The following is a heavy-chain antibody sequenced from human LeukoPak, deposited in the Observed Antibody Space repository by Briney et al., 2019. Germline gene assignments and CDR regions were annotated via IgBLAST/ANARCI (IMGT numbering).Heavy chain of an antibody. CDR2: INPNTGGT. V-gene: IGHV1-2*06. CDR1: GYTFTGYY. D-gene: IGHD6-6*01. J-gene: IGHJ6*02. Sequence: GASVKVSCKASGYTFTGYYIHWVRQAPGQGLEWVGRINPNTGGTNYAQKFQGRVTMTRDTSISTAYMELSRLRSDDTAVYYCARDRGEAARSYGMDVWGQGTTVTVSS. CDR3: ARDRGEAARSYGMDV.